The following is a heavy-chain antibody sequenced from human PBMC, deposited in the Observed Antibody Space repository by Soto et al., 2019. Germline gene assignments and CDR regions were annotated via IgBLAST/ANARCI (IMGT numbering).Heavy chain of an antibody. D-gene: IGHD6-19*01. Sequence: GESLQISCKGSGYSFTSYWIGWVRQMPGKGLEWMGIIYPGDSDTRYSPSFQGQVTISADKSISTAYLQWSSLKASDTAMYYCARKVAVAGAYYGMDVWGQWTTVTGSS. CDR3: ARKVAVAGAYYGMDV. CDR2: IYPGDSDT. V-gene: IGHV5-51*01. J-gene: IGHJ6*02. CDR1: GYSFTSYW.